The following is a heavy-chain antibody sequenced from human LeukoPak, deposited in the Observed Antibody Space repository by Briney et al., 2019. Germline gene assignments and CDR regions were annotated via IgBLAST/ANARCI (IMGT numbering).Heavy chain of an antibody. J-gene: IGHJ4*02. CDR3: AGKYYYDSSGYFYVNW. Sequence: SETLSLTCTVSGYSISSGYYWGWIRQSPGKGLEWIGSIYHSGSTYYNPSLKSRVTVSMDTTKNQFSLKLTSVTAADTAVYYCAGKYYYDSSGYFYVNWWGQGTLVTVSS. CDR1: GYSISSGYY. V-gene: IGHV4-38-2*02. CDR2: IYHSGST. D-gene: IGHD3-22*01.